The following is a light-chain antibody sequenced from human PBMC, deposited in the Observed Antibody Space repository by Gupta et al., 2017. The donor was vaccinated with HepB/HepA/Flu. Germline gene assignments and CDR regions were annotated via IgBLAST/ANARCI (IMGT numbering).Light chain of an antibody. Sequence: EIVMTQSPATLSVSPGERATLSCRASQSINRKLAWYLQKPGQAPRLLIYDASTRATGIPARFSGSGYATEFTLTISDLQSEDFALYYCQQYNDWPPVTFGQGTRLEIK. CDR1: QSINRK. CDR2: DAS. J-gene: IGKJ5*01. CDR3: QQYNDWPPVT. V-gene: IGKV3-15*01.